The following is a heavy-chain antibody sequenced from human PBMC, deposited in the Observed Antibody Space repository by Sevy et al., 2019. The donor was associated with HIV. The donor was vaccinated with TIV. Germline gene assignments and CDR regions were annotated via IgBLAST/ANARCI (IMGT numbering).Heavy chain of an antibody. CDR1: GYTFTSYR. J-gene: IGHJ4*02. V-gene: IGHV1-18*01. Sequence: ASVKVSCKASGYTFTSYRVSWVRQAPGQGLEWMGWISAHNGDTHYAQKFQGRVTMTTDTPTSTAYMVLRSLRSDDTAVYYCARAYCSGGSCYSLPYWGQGTLVTVSS. CDR2: ISAHNGDT. D-gene: IGHD2-15*01. CDR3: ARAYCSGGSCYSLPY.